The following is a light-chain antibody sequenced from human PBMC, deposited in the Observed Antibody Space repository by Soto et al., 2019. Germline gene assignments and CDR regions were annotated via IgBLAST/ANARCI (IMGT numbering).Light chain of an antibody. J-gene: IGKJ1*01. CDR1: QSVSSN. CDR2: GAS. Sequence: EIVMTQSPATLSVSPGERATLSCRASQSVSSNLAWYQQKPGQAPRLLIYGASSRATGIPDRFSGSGSGTDFTLTISRLEPEDFAVYYCQQCGSSPPWTFGQGTKVDIK. V-gene: IGKV3-20*01. CDR3: QQCGSSPPWT.